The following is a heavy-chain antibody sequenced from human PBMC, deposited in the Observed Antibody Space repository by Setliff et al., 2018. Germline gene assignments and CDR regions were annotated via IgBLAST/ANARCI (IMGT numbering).Heavy chain of an antibody. CDR3: ARDRTAYSYGLDV. D-gene: IGHD5-18*01. V-gene: IGHV4-4*07. CDR2: ISTSGNT. Sequence: SETLSLTCTVSGGSIINSYYWSWIRQPAGKGLEWIGRISTSGNTNFNPSLKTRVTMSVDTSKNQFALNLRSVTAADSAVYYCARDRTAYSYGLDVWGQGTTVTVSS. CDR1: GGSIINSYY. J-gene: IGHJ6*02.